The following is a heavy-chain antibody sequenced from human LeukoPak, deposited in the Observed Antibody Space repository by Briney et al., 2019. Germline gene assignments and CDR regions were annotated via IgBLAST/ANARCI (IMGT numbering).Heavy chain of an antibody. Sequence: GGSLRLSCAASGFTFSDSYMSWIRQAPGKGLEWVSYISTSGTTIYYADSLKGRFTISRDNAKNSLYLQMNSLRAEDTAVYYCASDVSYYGDYGYNWFDPWGQGTLVTVSS. CDR1: GFTFSDSY. CDR3: ASDVSYYGDYGYNWFDP. J-gene: IGHJ5*02. V-gene: IGHV3-11*04. CDR2: ISTSGTTI. D-gene: IGHD4-17*01.